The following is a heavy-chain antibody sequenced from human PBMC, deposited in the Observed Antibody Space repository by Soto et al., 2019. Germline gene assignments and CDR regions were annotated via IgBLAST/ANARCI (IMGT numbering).Heavy chain of an antibody. D-gene: IGHD5-12*01. CDR3: ARDHGYTFDL. V-gene: IGHV3-74*01. CDR1: GFTFSSHW. J-gene: IGHJ4*02. Sequence: EVQLVESGGGLVQPGGSLRLSCAASGFTFSSHWMHWVRQAPGKGLVWVSRITGDGSSASYADSVKGRFTISRDNAQNTLYLEMSSLGADDTAVYYCARDHGYTFDLWGQGTLVTVSS. CDR2: ITGDGSSA.